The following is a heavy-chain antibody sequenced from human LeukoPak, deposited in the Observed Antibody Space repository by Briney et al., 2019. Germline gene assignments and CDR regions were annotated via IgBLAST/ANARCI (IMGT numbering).Heavy chain of an antibody. CDR1: GFTFTDSA. CDR2: IRSKANNYAT. V-gene: IGHV3-73*01. Sequence: GGSLRLSCAASGFTFTDSAMHWVRQASGKGLEWVGRIRSKANNYATSYDASVKGRFTISRDDSKNTAFLQMNSLKTEDTAVYYCTRRYYRDSSGNYYGDYWGQGTRVTVSS. D-gene: IGHD3-22*01. J-gene: IGHJ4*02. CDR3: TRRYYRDSSGNYYGDY.